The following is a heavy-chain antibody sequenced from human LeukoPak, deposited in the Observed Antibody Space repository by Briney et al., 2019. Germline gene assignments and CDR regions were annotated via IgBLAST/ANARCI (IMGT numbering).Heavy chain of an antibody. CDR1: GFTFSSTS. CDR3: AREFFDREGGTTVLDY. CDR2: ISNGGSYI. V-gene: IGHV3-21*01. D-gene: IGHD1-26*01. Sequence: GGSLRLSCAASGFTFSSTSMNWVRQAPGKGPEWVSSISNGGSYIFYADSVKGRFTISRDNAKNSLYLQMNSLRAEDTAVYYCAREFFDREGGTTVLDYWAQGTLVSVSS. J-gene: IGHJ4*02.